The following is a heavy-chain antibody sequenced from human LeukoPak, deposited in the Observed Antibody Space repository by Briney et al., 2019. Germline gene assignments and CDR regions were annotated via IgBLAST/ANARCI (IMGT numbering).Heavy chain of an antibody. V-gene: IGHV1-18*01. CDR2: ISGYNGNT. Sequence: ASVTVSCKASGYTFISYGISWVRQAPGQGLEWMGWISGYNGNTDYAQKFQGRVTMTTDTSTSTAYMELRSLRSDDTAGYYCARDEQLLPKWFDRWGQGTLVTVSS. D-gene: IGHD6-13*01. CDR3: ARDEQLLPKWFDR. CDR1: GYTFISYG. J-gene: IGHJ5*02.